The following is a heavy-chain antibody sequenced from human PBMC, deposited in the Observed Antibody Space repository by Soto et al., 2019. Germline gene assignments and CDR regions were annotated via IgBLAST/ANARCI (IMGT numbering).Heavy chain of an antibody. Sequence: GGSLRLSCAASGFTFSNYWMSWVRQAPGKGLEWVANIKQDGSESNYADSVKGRFTISRDNAENSLYLQMTSLRAEDTAVYYCASARHIGPWGQGALVTVYS. CDR3: ASARHIGP. CDR2: IKQDGSES. D-gene: IGHD2-21*01. J-gene: IGHJ5*02. V-gene: IGHV3-7*01. CDR1: GFTFSNYW.